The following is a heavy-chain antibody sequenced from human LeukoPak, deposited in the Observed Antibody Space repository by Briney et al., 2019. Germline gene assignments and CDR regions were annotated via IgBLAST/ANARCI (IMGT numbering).Heavy chain of an antibody. CDR1: GFNFSNYA. Sequence: GGSLRLSRAASGFNFSNYAMTWVRQAPGKGLEWVSTVNSNDRPYYADTVTGRFTISRDNSKNTLYLQMNTLRVEDTALYYCAKARAAVVEAAINYWGQGILVTVSP. CDR2: VNSNDRP. D-gene: IGHD2-15*01. V-gene: IGHV3-23*01. CDR3: AKARAAVVEAAINY. J-gene: IGHJ4*02.